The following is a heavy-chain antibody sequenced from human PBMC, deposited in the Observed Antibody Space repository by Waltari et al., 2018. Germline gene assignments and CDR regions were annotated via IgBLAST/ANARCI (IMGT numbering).Heavy chain of an antibody. CDR1: GYTFTDYY. D-gene: IGHD3-3*01. CDR3: ATSPLRFLEWVNWFDP. CDR2: CDPEDGET. Sequence: EVQLVQSGAEVKKPGATVKISCKASGYTFTDYYMHWVQQAPGKGLGWMGRCDPEDGETIYAEKFQGRVTITADTATDTAYMELTSLRSEDTAVYYCATSPLRFLEWVNWFDPWGQGTLVTVSS. J-gene: IGHJ5*02. V-gene: IGHV1-69-2*01.